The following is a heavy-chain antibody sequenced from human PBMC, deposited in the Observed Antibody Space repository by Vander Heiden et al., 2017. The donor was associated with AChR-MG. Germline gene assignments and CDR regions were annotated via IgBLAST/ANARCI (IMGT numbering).Heavy chain of an antibody. Sequence: VQLVQSGAEVKKPGSSVKVSCKASGGTFSSYASSWVRQAPGQGLEWMRGIIPIFGTANYAQKFQGRVTITADESTSTAYMELSSLRSEDTAVYYCARGGIAVAPGINYFDYWGQGTLVTVSS. CDR2: IIPIFGTA. CDR3: ARGGIAVAPGINYFDY. J-gene: IGHJ4*02. D-gene: IGHD6-19*01. V-gene: IGHV1-69*01. CDR1: GGTFSSYA.